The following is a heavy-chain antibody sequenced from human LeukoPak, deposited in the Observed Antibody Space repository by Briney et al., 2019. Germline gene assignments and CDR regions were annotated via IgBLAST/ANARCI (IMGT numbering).Heavy chain of an antibody. CDR1: EYSFDDYW. V-gene: IGHV5-51*01. CDR2: IYPADSDT. J-gene: IGHJ3*02. D-gene: IGHD2-21*01. CDR3: ARLLKGWSFPAGGAFDI. Sequence: GESLKISCKVSEYSFDDYWIGWVRQLPGKGLEWMGNIYPADSDTRYSPSFQGQVTISADRSISTAFLQWSSLRASDTAMYYCARLLKGWSFPAGGAFDIWGHGTMVTVSS.